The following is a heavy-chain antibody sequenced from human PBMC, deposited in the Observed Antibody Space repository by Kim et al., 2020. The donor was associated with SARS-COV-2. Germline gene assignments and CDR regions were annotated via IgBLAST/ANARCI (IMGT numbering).Heavy chain of an antibody. D-gene: IGHD6-19*01. CDR3: ARLRSSGWENYFDY. V-gene: IGHV4-39*01. Sequence: TPSLKSRVTISVDTSKNQFSLKLSSVTAADTAVYYCARLRSSGWENYFDYWGQGTLVTVSS. J-gene: IGHJ4*02.